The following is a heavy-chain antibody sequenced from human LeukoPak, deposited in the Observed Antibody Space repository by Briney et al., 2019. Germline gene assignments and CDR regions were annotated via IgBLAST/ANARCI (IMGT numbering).Heavy chain of an antibody. CDR3: ARSLYDFWSGYYEFPQYYFDY. D-gene: IGHD3-3*01. V-gene: IGHV4-34*01. Sequence: PSETLSLTCAVYGGSFSGYYWSWIRQPPGKGLEWIGEINHSGSTNYSPSLKSRVTISADTSKNQFSLKLSSVTAADTAVYYCARSLYDFWSGYYEFPQYYFDYWGQGTLVTVSS. J-gene: IGHJ4*02. CDR2: INHSGST. CDR1: GGSFSGYY.